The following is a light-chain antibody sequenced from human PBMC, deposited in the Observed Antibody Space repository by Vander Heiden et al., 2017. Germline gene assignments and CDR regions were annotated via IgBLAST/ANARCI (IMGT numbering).Light chain of an antibody. CDR2: EAS. Sequence: VLTQSPGTLSLSPGARATLSCKASQNIASAYLAWYQQKPGQAPRLLIYEASTRATGIPDRFTGSGSETDFTLTISRLEPEDSAVYYCQQYGASPPRYTFGQGTKLEI. J-gene: IGKJ2*01. CDR1: QNIASAY. CDR3: QQYGASPPRYT. V-gene: IGKV3-20*01.